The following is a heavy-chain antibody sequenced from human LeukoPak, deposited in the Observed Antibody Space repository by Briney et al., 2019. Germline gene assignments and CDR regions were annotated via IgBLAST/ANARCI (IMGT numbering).Heavy chain of an antibody. CDR3: ARGDTAVAATAYY. D-gene: IGHD6-19*01. Sequence: GESLKISWKSSCNSFTTHWIGLVRQMPGKGLEWMGILHPGDSDTRYSPSFQGQVTISADKSISTAYLQWSSLKASDTAMYYCARGDTAVAATAYYCGQGTLVTVSS. V-gene: IGHV5-51*01. CDR2: LHPGDSDT. J-gene: IGHJ4*02. CDR1: CNSFTTHW.